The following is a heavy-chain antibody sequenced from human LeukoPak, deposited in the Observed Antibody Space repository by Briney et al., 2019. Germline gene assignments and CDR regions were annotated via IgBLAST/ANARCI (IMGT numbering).Heavy chain of an antibody. J-gene: IGHJ4*02. CDR3: AKRGIAVADY. CDR1: GFIFSSYA. V-gene: IGHV3-30*04. CDR2: ISYDGSNK. Sequence: GGSLRLSCAASGFIFSSYAMHWVRQAPGKGLEWVAVISYDGSNKYYADSVKGRFTISRDNSKNTLYLRMNSLRAEDTAVYYCAKRGIAVADYWGQGTLVTVSS. D-gene: IGHD6-19*01.